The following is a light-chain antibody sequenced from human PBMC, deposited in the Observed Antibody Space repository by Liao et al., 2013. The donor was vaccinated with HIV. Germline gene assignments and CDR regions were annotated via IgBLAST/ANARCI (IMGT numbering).Light chain of an antibody. CDR2: YDS. CDR1: NIGSKS. J-gene: IGLJ2*01. V-gene: IGLV3-21*01. Sequence: SYELTQPPSVSVAPGKTASITCGGNNIGSKSVHWYQQKAGQTPVLVIYYDSDRPSGIPERFSGSNSGNTATLTISRVEAGDEADYYCQVWDSSSVVFGGGTKLTVL. CDR3: QVWDSSSVV.